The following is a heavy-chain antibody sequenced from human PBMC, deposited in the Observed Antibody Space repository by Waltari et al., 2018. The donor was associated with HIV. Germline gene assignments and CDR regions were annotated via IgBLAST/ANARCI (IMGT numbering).Heavy chain of an antibody. J-gene: IGHJ4*02. V-gene: IGHV3-30*04. D-gene: IGHD6-19*01. CDR3: ARVDGRSSVGYFDY. Sequence: QVQLVESGGGVVQPGRSLRLSCSASGFTFRSYAMPWVRPAPGKGLEWVAVISYDGSNKYYADSVKGRFTISRDNSKNTLYLQMNSLRAEDTAVYYCARVDGRSSVGYFDYWGQGTLVTVSS. CDR1: GFTFRSYA. CDR2: ISYDGSNK.